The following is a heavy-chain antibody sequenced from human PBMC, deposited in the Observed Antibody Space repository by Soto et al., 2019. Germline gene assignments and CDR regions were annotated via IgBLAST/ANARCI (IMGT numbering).Heavy chain of an antibody. J-gene: IGHJ4*01. CDR2: ISAYNGNT. CDR3: ARDHGIVGATTDYFDY. D-gene: IGHD1-26*01. Sequence: ASVKVSCKASGYTFTSYGISWVRQAPGQGLEWMGWISAYNGNTNYAQKLQGRVTMTTDTSTSTAYMELRSLRSDDTAVYYCARDHGIVGATTDYFDYWGHGTLVTVSS. CDR1: GYTFTSYG. V-gene: IGHV1-18*01.